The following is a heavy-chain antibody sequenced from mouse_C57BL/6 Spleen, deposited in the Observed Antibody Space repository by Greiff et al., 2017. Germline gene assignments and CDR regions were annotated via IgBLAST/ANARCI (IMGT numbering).Heavy chain of an antibody. V-gene: IGHV3-6*01. CDR3: ARGTTVVATR. J-gene: IGHJ2*01. D-gene: IGHD1-1*01. CDR1: GYSITSGYY. CDR2: ISYDGSN. Sequence: DVQLVESGPGLVKPSQSLSLTCSVTGYSITSGYYWNWIRQFPGNKLEWMGYISYDGSNNYNPSLKNRISITRDTSKNQFFLKLNSVTTEDTATYYCARGTTVVATRWGQGTTLTVSS.